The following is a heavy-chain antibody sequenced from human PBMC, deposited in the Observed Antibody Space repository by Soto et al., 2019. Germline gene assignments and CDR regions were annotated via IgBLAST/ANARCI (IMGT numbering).Heavy chain of an antibody. D-gene: IGHD3-22*01. V-gene: IGHV1-69*06. CDR3: ARAPDSSGFLRGGAFDI. J-gene: IGHJ3*02. CDR1: GGTFSSYA. CDR2: IIPIFGTA. Sequence: SVKVSCKASGGTFSSYAISWVRQAPGQGLEWMGGIIPIFGTANYAQKFQGRVTITADKSTSTAYMELSSLRSEDTAVYYCARAPDSSGFLRGGAFDIWGQGTMVTV.